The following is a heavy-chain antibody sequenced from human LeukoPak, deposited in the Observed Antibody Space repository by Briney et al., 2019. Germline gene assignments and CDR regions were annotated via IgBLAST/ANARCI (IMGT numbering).Heavy chain of an antibody. J-gene: IGHJ6*02. D-gene: IGHD3-22*01. CDR2: INPNSGGT. V-gene: IGHV1-2*02. Sequence: GASVKVSCKACGYTFTGYYLQWVRQAPGQALEWMGWINPNSGGTEYAQRLQGRVNMTRDKSISTAYMELSRLRSDDTAVYYCARDHCIANGYYEDYYNGVDVWGQGTTVTVSS. CDR3: ARDHCIANGYYEDYYNGVDV. CDR1: GYTFTGYY.